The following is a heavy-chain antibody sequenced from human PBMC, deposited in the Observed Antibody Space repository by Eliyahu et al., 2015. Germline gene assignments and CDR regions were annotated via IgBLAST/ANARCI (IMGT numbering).Heavy chain of an antibody. CDR1: GFTSSXYY. CDR2: ISSSGTTI. J-gene: IGHJ5*02. Sequence: QVQLVESGGXXVKSGGSLXLSCXASGFTSSXYYMSWXXXAPGKGLEWVSYISSSGTTIYYADSVKGRFTISRDNAKNSLYLQMNSLRAEDTAVYYCARDSGWYLSWFDPWGQGTLVIVSS. V-gene: IGHV3-11*01. D-gene: IGHD6-19*01. CDR3: ARDSGWYLSWFDP.